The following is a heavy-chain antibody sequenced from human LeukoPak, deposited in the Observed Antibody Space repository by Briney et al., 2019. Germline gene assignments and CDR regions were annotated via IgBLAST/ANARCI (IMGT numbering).Heavy chain of an antibody. CDR1: GGSISSGSYY. CDR3: AREAPPPYYYGSRSYLFDY. V-gene: IGHV4-61*02. J-gene: IGHJ4*02. CDR2: IYTSGST. Sequence: SQTLSLTCTVSGGSISSGSYYWSWIRQPAGKGLEWIGRIYTSGSTNYNPSLKSRVTISVDTSKNQFSLKLSSVTAADTAVYYCAREAPPPYYYGSRSYLFDYWGQGTLVTVSS. D-gene: IGHD3-10*01.